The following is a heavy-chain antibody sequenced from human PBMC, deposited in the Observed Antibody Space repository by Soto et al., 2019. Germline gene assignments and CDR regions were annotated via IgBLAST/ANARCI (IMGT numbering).Heavy chain of an antibody. V-gene: IGHV3-23*01. CDR3: ADRRGVYALSSPDTN. CDR2: ISGSGGST. Sequence: GGSLRLSCAASGFTFSSYAMSWVRQAPGKGLEWVSAISGSGGSTYYADSVKGRFTISRDNSRNTLYLQMNSLRAEDTAVYYCADRRGVYALSSPDTNWGQGTLVTVSS. CDR1: GFTFSSYA. D-gene: IGHD2-8*01. J-gene: IGHJ4*02.